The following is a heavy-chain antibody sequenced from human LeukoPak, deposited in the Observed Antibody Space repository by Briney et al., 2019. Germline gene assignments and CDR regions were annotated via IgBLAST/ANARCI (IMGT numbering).Heavy chain of an antibody. V-gene: IGHV3-33*08. Sequence: GGSLRLSCAASGFTFSAYNMNWVRQAPGKGLEWVAVIWYDGSNKYYADSVKGRFTISRDNSKNTVDLQMNSLRAEDTAVYYCARAYQAYYYDSRTFDIWGQGTMVTVSS. CDR2: IWYDGSNK. D-gene: IGHD3-22*01. J-gene: IGHJ3*02. CDR1: GFTFSAYN. CDR3: ARAYQAYYYDSRTFDI.